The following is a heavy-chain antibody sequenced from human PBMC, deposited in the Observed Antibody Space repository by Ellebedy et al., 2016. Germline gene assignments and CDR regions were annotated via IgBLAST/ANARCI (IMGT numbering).Heavy chain of an antibody. J-gene: IGHJ3*02. CDR3: ARGMVRGVIRDAFDI. D-gene: IGHD3-10*01. V-gene: IGHV3-48*04. CDR2: ISSSSSTI. Sequence: GGSLRLSXAASGFTFSSYSMNWVRQAPGKGLEWVSYISSSSSTIYYADSVKGRFTISRDNAKNSLYLQMNSLRAEDTAVYYCARGMVRGVIRDAFDIWGQGTMVTVSS. CDR1: GFTFSSYS.